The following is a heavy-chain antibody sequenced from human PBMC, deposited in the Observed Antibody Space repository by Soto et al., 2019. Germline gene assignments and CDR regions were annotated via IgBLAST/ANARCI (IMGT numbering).Heavy chain of an antibody. CDR3: ARGWGYDSTDYYYAY. J-gene: IGHJ4*02. CDR2: IIPIFGTA. CDR1: GGSFNRHT. V-gene: IGHV1-69*01. Sequence: QVQLAQSGAEVRKPGSSVRVSCKASGGSFNRHTISWVRQAPGQGLEWMGGIIPIFGTATHAQKFQGRVTIIADESTSTVYMELSSLRSDDTAIYYCARGWGYDSTDYYYAYWGQGTLVIVSS. D-gene: IGHD3-22*01.